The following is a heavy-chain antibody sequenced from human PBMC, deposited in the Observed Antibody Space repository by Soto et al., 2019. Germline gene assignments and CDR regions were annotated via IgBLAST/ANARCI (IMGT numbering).Heavy chain of an antibody. V-gene: IGHV4-4*02. CDR1: GGSISSSNW. J-gene: IGHJ5*02. CDR3: ARDESPWFDP. CDR2: IYHSGST. Sequence: PSETLSLTCAVSGGSISSSNWWSWVRQPPGKGLEWIGEIYHSGSTNYNPSLKSRVTISVDKSTNQFSLKLSSVTAADTAVYYCARDESPWFDPWGQGPLVTVSS.